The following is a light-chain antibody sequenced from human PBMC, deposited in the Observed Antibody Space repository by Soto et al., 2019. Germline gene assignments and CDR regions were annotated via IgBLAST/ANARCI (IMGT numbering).Light chain of an antibody. Sequence: DIQLTQSPPSLSASVGDAVTITCQASQDITNYLNWYQQRSGKSPKLLIFDAANLERGVPSRFSGSGSGTHFTFTISSPQPEDVATYYCQQYENRPLTFGGGTKVE. V-gene: IGKV1-33*01. CDR2: DAA. J-gene: IGKJ4*01. CDR3: QQYENRPLT. CDR1: QDITNY.